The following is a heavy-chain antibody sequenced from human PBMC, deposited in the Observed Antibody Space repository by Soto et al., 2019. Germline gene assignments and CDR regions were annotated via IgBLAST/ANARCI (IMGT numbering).Heavy chain of an antibody. J-gene: IGHJ6*01. V-gene: IGHV3-23*01. Sequence: GGSLKLSFAASGSSFSTYPIVWVRQAPRKRLEAFSSISRSGDKTYYKDSVRGRFTISRDNSRNRVDLQMNSLRPEDTAVYYFAKNLSTVSYYYYGMYGW. CDR3: AKNLSTVSYYYYGMYG. D-gene: IGHD4-17*01. CDR2: ISRSGDKT. CDR1: GSSFSTYP.